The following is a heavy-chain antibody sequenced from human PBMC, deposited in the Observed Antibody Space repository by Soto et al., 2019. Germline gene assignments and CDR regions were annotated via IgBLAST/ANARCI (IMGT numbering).Heavy chain of an antibody. V-gene: IGHV4-39*01. J-gene: IGHJ6*02. CDR1: GGSISSSGYY. CDR2: IFYSGTT. Sequence: PSATLSLPCTVSGGSISSSGYYWGWIRQSPGKGLEWIGTIFYSGTTYYNPSLESRITISQDTSNNQFSLKLTSVTAADTAVYYCARHYYDSSGYPAPYYHGMDVWGQGTTVTVSS. D-gene: IGHD3-22*01. CDR3: ARHYYDSSGYPAPYYHGMDV.